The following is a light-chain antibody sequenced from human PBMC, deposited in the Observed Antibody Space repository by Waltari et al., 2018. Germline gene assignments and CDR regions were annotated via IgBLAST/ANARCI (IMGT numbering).Light chain of an antibody. Sequence: SSSDSDGMSRCLVWLCNHPCQAPGLLIGDAFSSATGRPDRFSGSGAWTDFSLTICRLEPEDFAVFYCQTYGSLPATFGQGTKVEIK. CDR2: DAF. CDR1: DGMSRC. J-gene: IGKJ1*01. V-gene: IGKV3-20*01. CDR3: QTYGSLPAT.